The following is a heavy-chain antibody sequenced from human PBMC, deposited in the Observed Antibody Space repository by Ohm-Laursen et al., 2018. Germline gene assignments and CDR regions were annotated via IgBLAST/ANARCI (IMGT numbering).Heavy chain of an antibody. CDR1: GGSFSGYY. D-gene: IGHD3-22*01. J-gene: IGHJ4*02. Sequence: SETLSLTCAVYGGSFSGYYWSWIRQPPGKGLEWIGEINHSGSTNYNPSLKSRVTISVDTSKNQFSLKLISVTATDTAVYYCATYYDSSGYYDYWGQGTLVTVSS. CDR2: INHSGST. CDR3: ATYYDSSGYYDY. V-gene: IGHV4-34*01.